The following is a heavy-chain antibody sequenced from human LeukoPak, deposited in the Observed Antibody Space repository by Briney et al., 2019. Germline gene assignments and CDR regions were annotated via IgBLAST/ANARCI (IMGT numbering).Heavy chain of an antibody. CDR2: IYYTGST. CDR1: GGSISSLY. Sequence: SETLSLTCTVSGGSISSLYWSWIRQPPGKGLEWIGHIYYTGSTNYNPSLKSRVTILVDTSKKHFSLKLSSVTAADTAVYYCARTNPGYSSSWYFDSWGQGTLVTVSS. V-gene: IGHV4-59*11. J-gene: IGHJ4*02. CDR3: ARTNPGYSSSWYFDS. D-gene: IGHD6-13*01.